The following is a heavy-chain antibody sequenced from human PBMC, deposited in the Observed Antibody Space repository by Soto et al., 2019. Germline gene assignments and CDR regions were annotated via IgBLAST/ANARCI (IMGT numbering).Heavy chain of an antibody. V-gene: IGHV3-23*01. CDR2: IGGSGGYK. CDR3: AKDAAMVSSTFNYFDY. D-gene: IGHD6-13*01. J-gene: IGHJ4*02. CDR1: GFFFSSYA. Sequence: GSLRLSCAASGFFFSSYAMSWVRQAPGKGLEWVSGIGGSGGYKSYADSVKGRFTISRDNSKNTLYLQMESLGAEDTAVYYCAKDAAMVSSTFNYFDYWGQGTLVTAPQ.